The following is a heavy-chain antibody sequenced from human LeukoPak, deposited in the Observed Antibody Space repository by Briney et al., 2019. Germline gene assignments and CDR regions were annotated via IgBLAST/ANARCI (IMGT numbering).Heavy chain of an antibody. CDR1: GFTFSSYW. Sequence: GGSLRLSCAASGFTFSSYWMSWVRQAPGKGLEWVANIKQDGSEKYYVDSVKGRFTISRDNAKNSLYLQMNSLRAEDTAVYYCARDSSHITMIGYFQHWGQGTLVTVSS. CDR2: IKQDGSEK. J-gene: IGHJ1*01. CDR3: ARDSSHITMIGYFQH. V-gene: IGHV3-7*01. D-gene: IGHD3-22*01.